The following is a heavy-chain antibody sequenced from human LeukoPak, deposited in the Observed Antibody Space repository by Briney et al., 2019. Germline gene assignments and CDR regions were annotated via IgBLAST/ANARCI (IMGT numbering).Heavy chain of an antibody. J-gene: IGHJ5*02. V-gene: IGHV1-46*01. CDR3: AXXXXXXXXXXXFNP. CDR1: XTXXXXX. CDR2: ISPSGGST. Sequence: XTXXXXXMXWVRQAPGQGXEXXGXISPSGGSTTYAQKFQGRVTLTRDMSXSTDYVELSSLRSEDTAVYYCAXXXXXXXXXXXFNPWGXXXLVTVSS.